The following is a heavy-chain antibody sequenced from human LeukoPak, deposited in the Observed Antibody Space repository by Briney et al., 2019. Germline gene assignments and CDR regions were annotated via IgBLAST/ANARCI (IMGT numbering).Heavy chain of an antibody. D-gene: IGHD1-26*01. CDR1: GFTFSSYW. Sequence: PGGSLRLSCAASGFTFSSYWMSWVRQAPGKGLEWVANIKQDGSEKYYADSVKGRFTISRDNAKNSLYLQMNSLRAEDTAVYYCARDSRIVGATDDDAFDIWGQGTMVTVSS. V-gene: IGHV3-7*03. CDR2: IKQDGSEK. CDR3: ARDSRIVGATDDDAFDI. J-gene: IGHJ3*02.